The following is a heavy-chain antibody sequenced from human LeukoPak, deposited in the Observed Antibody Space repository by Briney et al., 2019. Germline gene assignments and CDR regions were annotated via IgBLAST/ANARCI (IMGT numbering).Heavy chain of an antibody. D-gene: IGHD5-12*01. V-gene: IGHV4-39*01. CDR3: ARSPPTIFDY. CDR1: GGPLSPSLYS. J-gene: IGHJ4*02. CDR2: IYYTGGA. Sequence: PSETLSLPGFVPGGPLSPSLYSGGWIRQPPGKGLEWIGNIYYTGGASYNPSLESRVSISIDMSKNQFSLDLTSVTAADTAVYYCARSPPTIFDYWGQGTLVTVSS.